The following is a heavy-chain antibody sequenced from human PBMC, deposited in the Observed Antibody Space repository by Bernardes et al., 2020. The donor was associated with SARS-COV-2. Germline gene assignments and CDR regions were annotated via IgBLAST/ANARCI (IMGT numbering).Heavy chain of an antibody. CDR2: IYSGGST. J-gene: IGHJ6*02. D-gene: IGHD5-18*01. CDR3: ASGIQLFPYYYYAMDV. CDR1: GFTVSSNY. V-gene: IGHV3-53*01. Sequence: SLRLSCAASGFTVSSNYMSWVRQAPGKGLEWVSVIYSGGSTYYADSVKGRFTISRDNSKNTLYLQMNSLRAEDTAVYYCASGIQLFPYYYYAMDVWGQGTTVTVSS.